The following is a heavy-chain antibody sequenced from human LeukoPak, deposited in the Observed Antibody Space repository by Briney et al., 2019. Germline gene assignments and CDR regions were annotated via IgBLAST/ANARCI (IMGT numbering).Heavy chain of an antibody. V-gene: IGHV4-4*07. J-gene: IGHJ6*03. D-gene: IGHD3-10*01. CDR3: ARDSGGVGELFYYYMDV. CDR2: IYTSGST. Sequence: SETLSLTCTVSGGSLSSYYWSWLRQPAGKGLEWIGRIYTSGSTNYNPSLTSRVTMSLDTSKNQLSLKLSSVTAADTAVYYGARDSGGVGELFYYYMDVWGKGTTVTVSS. CDR1: GGSLSSYY.